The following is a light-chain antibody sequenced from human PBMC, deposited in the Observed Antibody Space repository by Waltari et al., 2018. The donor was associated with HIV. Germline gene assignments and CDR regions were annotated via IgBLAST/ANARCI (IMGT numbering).Light chain of an antibody. Sequence: DIQMTQSPSSLSASVGDSVTITCQASQDINDSLNWYQHKPGKAPKLLMYDASNLETGVPSRFNGSGSGADFAFTISSLQPEDIATYYCQQYDSPRYTFGQGQGGDQT. CDR2: DAS. J-gene: IGKJ2*01. CDR1: QDINDS. CDR3: QQYDSPRYT. V-gene: IGKV1-33*01.